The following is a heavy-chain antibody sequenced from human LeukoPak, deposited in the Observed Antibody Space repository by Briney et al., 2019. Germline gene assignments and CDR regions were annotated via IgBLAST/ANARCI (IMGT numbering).Heavy chain of an antibody. D-gene: IGHD3-22*01. Sequence: ASVKVSCKASGYTFTSYGISWVRQAPGQGREWMGWISAYNGNTNYAQKLQGRVTMTTDTSTSTAYMELSSLRSEDTAVYYCARDLYTVGYWDYWGQGTLVTVSS. CDR2: ISAYNGNT. CDR3: ARDLYTVGYWDY. V-gene: IGHV1-18*01. CDR1: GYTFTSYG. J-gene: IGHJ4*02.